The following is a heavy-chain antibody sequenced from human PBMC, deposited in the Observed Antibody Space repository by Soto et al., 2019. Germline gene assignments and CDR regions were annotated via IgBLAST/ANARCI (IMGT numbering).Heavy chain of an antibody. V-gene: IGHV1-24*01. Sequence: ASVKVSCKVSGNTLSGLPMHWVRQAPGKVLEWMGSLDYEEGERNFAHRFQGRVTVTEDTSTDTAYMDLSSLKSEDTAVYYCAAGVTTCDYWAQGILVTFSS. CDR1: GNTLSGLP. CDR3: AAGVTTCDY. CDR2: LDYEEGER. D-gene: IGHD4-17*01. J-gene: IGHJ4*02.